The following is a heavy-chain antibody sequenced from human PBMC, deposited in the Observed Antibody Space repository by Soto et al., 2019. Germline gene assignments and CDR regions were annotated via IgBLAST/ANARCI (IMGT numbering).Heavy chain of an antibody. D-gene: IGHD3-10*01. V-gene: IGHV1-69*13. CDR3: ARGLYGSGSYYTSQGYYDMDV. CDR2: IIPIFGTA. CDR1: GGTFSSYA. J-gene: IGHJ6*02. Sequence: SVKVSCKASGGTFSSYAISWVRQAPGQGLEWMGGIIPIFGTANYAQKFQGRVTITADESTSTAYMELSSLRSEDTAVYYCARGLYGSGSYYTSQGYYDMDVWGQGTTVTVSS.